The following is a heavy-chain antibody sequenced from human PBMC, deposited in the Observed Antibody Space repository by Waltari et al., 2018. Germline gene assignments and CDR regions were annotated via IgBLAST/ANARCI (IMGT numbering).Heavy chain of an antibody. Sequence: EVQLVETGGGSIQPGGSLRLSCAASGLTVSNNYMSGVRQAPGKGLEGVSVIYSGGTTHYADSVKGRFTISRDNSKNTLYLQMNSLRAEDTAVYYCATSPSRSFWGQGTLVTVSS. CDR3: ATSPSRSF. CDR1: GLTVSNNY. J-gene: IGHJ4*02. CDR2: IYSGGTT. V-gene: IGHV3-53*02.